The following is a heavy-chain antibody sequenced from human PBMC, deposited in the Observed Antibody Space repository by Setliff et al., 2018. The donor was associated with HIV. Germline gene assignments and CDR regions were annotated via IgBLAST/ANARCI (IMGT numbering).Heavy chain of an antibody. J-gene: IGHJ6*03. CDR1: GGSIGSYY. CDR2: VYYTGST. V-gene: IGHV4-59*08. Sequence: SETLSLTCIVSGGSIGSYYWSWIRQSPGKGQEWIGYVYYTGSTNYNPSLKSRVTIGVDTSKNQFSLKLTSVTAADAAVYYCARRRPPPSGLYSAYYMDVWGTGTTVTVSS. CDR3: ARRRPPPSGLYSAYYMDV. D-gene: IGHD1-26*01.